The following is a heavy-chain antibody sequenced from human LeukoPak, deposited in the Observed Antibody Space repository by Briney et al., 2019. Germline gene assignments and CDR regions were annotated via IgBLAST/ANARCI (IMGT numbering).Heavy chain of an antibody. D-gene: IGHD6-19*01. Sequence: PGGSLRLSCAASGFTFSSYGMHWVRQAPGKGLEGVAVIWYDGSNKYYADSVKGRFTISRDNSKNTLYLQMNSLRAEDTAVYYCARAGPPYSSGWYPNYWGQGTLVTVSS. CDR3: ARAGPPYSSGWYPNY. CDR1: GFTFSSYG. J-gene: IGHJ4*02. CDR2: IWYDGSNK. V-gene: IGHV3-33*01.